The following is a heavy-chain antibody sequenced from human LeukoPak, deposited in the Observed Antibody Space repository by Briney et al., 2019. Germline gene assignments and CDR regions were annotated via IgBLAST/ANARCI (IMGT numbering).Heavy chain of an antibody. CDR3: ARLRPGVSVFGVAPDY. CDR2: IYSTGIT. V-gene: IGHV4-4*07. Sequence: SETLSLTCTVSGGSISSYYWSWIRQPAGKGLEWIGCIYSTGITNYNPSLKSRVTMSVDTSKNQFSLKLSSVTAADTAVYYCARLRPGVSVFGVAPDYWGQGTLVTVSS. J-gene: IGHJ4*02. CDR1: GGSISSYY. D-gene: IGHD3-3*01.